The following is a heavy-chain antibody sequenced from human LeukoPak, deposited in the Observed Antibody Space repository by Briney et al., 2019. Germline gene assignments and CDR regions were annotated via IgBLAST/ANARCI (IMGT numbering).Heavy chain of an antibody. CDR3: ARGYCSSTSCSNYFDY. Sequence: PSETLSLTCAVYGGSFRGYYWSWIRRPPGKGLEWIGEINHSGSTNYNPSLKSRVTISVDTSKNQFSLKLSSVTAADTAVYYCARGYCSSTSCSNYFDYWGQGTLVTVSS. V-gene: IGHV4-34*01. D-gene: IGHD2-2*01. J-gene: IGHJ4*02. CDR1: GGSFRGYY. CDR2: INHSGST.